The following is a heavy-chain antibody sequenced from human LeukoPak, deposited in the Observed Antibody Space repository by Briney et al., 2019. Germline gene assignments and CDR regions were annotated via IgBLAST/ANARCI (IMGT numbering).Heavy chain of an antibody. CDR3: VKSSFRTPQFDY. V-gene: IGHV3-64D*06. CDR2: ISSNGGST. D-gene: IGHD2-2*01. Sequence: GVSLRLSCSASGFTFSSYAMHWVRQAPGKGLEYVSAISSNGGSTYYADSVKGRFTISRDNSKNTLYLQMSSLRAEDTAVYYFVKSSFRTPQFDYWGQGTLVTVSS. J-gene: IGHJ4*01. CDR1: GFTFSSYA.